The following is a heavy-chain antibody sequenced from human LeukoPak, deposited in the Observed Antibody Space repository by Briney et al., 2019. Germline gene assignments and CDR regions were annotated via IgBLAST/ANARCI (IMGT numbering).Heavy chain of an antibody. J-gene: IGHJ4*02. CDR1: GGSISISGYY. CDR2: VPSSGSP. Sequence: SETLSLTCTVSGGSISISGYYWGWIRQAPEKGLEWIGSVPSSGSPYYNPSLQSRVTVSLDTSMNQLSLNLNSVTAADTAVYYCGRSVPYHFDHWGQGALVTVSS. CDR3: GRSVPYHFDH. V-gene: IGHV4-39*07. D-gene: IGHD2-2*01.